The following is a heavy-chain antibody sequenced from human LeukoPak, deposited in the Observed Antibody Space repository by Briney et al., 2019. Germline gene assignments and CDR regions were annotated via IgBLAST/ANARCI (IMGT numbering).Heavy chain of an antibody. Sequence: PGGSLRLSCAASGFTFSSYAMSWVRQAPGKGLEWVSSISSSSSYIYYADSVKGRFTISRDNAKNSLYLQMNSLRAEDTAVYYCARAEADCGGDCYGDQVDWYFDLWGRGTLVTVSS. J-gene: IGHJ2*01. CDR2: ISSSSSYI. CDR3: ARAEADCGGDCYGDQVDWYFDL. V-gene: IGHV3-21*01. D-gene: IGHD2-21*02. CDR1: GFTFSSYA.